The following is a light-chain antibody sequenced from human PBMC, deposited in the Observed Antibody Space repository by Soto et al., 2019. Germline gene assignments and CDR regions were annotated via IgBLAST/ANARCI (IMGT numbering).Light chain of an antibody. CDR3: AAWDDSLNVV. CDR2: SNN. V-gene: IGLV1-44*01. J-gene: IGLJ2*01. CDR1: SSNIGSNT. Sequence: QSVLTQPPSASGPPGQRVTLSCSGSSSNIGSNTVNWYQQLPGTAPKLLIYSNNQRPSGVPDRFSGSKSGTSASLAISGLQSEDEADYYCAAWDDSLNVVFGGGTKLTVL.